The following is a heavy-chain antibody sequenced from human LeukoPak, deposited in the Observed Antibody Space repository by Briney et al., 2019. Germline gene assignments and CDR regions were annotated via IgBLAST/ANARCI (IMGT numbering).Heavy chain of an antibody. CDR1: GFSFSNYD. CDR2: IWSVGGAE. Sequence: GGSLRLSCAASGFSFSNYDMHWVRQAPGKGLEWVAVIWSVGGAEYYADSVKGRFTISRDNSKNMLFLHMNSLRAEDTAVYYCASLADDYSNYYYYGMDVWGQGTTVTVSS. V-gene: IGHV3-33*01. D-gene: IGHD4-11*01. CDR3: ASLADDYSNYYYYGMDV. J-gene: IGHJ6*02.